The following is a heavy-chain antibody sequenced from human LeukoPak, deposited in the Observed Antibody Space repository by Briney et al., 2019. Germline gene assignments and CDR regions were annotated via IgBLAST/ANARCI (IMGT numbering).Heavy chain of an antibody. CDR2: ISYDGSDD. CDR1: GFSFSAYA. Sequence: PGGSLRLSCAASGFSFSAYAMHWVRQTPGKGLEWVAVISYDGSDDHYTASVKGRFTISRDNSMNTLYLQMNSLRGEDTAIYYCARSNSSTWHLFGSWGQGTLVTVSS. V-gene: IGHV3-30-3*01. J-gene: IGHJ4*02. CDR3: ARSNSSTWHLFGS. D-gene: IGHD6-13*01.